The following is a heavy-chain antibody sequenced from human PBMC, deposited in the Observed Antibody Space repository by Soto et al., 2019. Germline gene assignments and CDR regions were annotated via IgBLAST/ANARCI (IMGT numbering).Heavy chain of an antibody. CDR3: SLYGAPTDNWFDP. CDR2: IYYSGST. D-gene: IGHD4-17*01. V-gene: IGHV4-30-4*01. J-gene: IGHJ5*02. Sequence: SETHSLTSTVSGVSIRSGDYYWSWIRKPPGKGLEWIGYIYYSGSTYYNPSLKSRVTISVDTSKNQFSLKLSSVTAADTAVYYCSLYGAPTDNWFDPWGQGTLVTVSS. CDR1: GVSIRSGDYY.